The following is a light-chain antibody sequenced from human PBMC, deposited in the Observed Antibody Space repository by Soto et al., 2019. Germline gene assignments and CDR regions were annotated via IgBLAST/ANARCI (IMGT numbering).Light chain of an antibody. Sequence: EIVLTQSPATLSLSPGERATLSCRASQSVSSYLAWYEQKPGQAPRLLIYDASNRATGIPARFSGSGSGTDFTLTISSLEPEDFAVYYCQQRSNGPPITLGQGTRLEIK. CDR2: DAS. CDR3: QQRSNGPPIT. V-gene: IGKV3-11*01. CDR1: QSVSSY. J-gene: IGKJ5*01.